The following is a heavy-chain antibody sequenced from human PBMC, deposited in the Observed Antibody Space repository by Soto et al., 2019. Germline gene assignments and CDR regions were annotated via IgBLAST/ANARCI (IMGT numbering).Heavy chain of an antibody. D-gene: IGHD3-10*01. J-gene: IGHJ5*02. Sequence: ADTLTLTCAVSGASFSGYYLVLGRPPPGKGLEWIGEINHSGSTNYNPSLKSRVTISVDTSKNQFSLKLSSVTAADTAVYYCARGRKLIGSPPPRPWGQGTLVTVSS. CDR3: ARGRKLIGSPPPRP. CDR1: GASFSGYY. CDR2: INHSGST. V-gene: IGHV4-34*01.